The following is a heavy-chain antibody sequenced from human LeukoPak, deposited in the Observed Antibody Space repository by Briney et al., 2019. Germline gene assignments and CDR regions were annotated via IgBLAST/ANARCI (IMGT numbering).Heavy chain of an antibody. Sequence: GSSVTVSCTASGGTFSSYAISWVRQAPGQGLEWMGGIIPIFGTANYAQKFQGRVTMTTDTSTSTAYMELRSLRSDDTAVYYCARGPPIRGDYDFWSGYYFNYYYYGMDVWGQGTTVTVSS. CDR3: ARGPPIRGDYDFWSGYYFNYYYYGMDV. CDR2: IIPIFGTA. CDR1: GGTFSSYA. V-gene: IGHV1-69*05. J-gene: IGHJ6*02. D-gene: IGHD3-3*01.